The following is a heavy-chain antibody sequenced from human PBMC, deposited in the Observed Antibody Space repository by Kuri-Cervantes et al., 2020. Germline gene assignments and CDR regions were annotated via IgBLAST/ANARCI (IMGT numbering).Heavy chain of an antibody. J-gene: IGHJ6*02. D-gene: IGHD4-11*01. CDR1: GFTFSSYW. CDR3: ARDGYSTTDKYYYYGMDV. CDR2: ISYDGSNK. V-gene: IGHV3-30*03. Sequence: GGSLRLSCAASGFTFSSYWMSWVRQAPGKGLEWVAVISYDGSNKYYADSVKGRFTISRDNSKNTLYLQMNSLRAEDTAVYYCARDGYSTTDKYYYYGMDVWGQGTTVTVSS.